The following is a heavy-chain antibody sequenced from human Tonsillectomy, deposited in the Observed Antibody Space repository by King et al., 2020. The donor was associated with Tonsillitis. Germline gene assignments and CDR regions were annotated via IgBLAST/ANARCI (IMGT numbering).Heavy chain of an antibody. J-gene: IGHJ4*02. CDR1: GGSISSGSYY. V-gene: IGHV4-30-4*08. D-gene: IGHD5-12*01. Sequence: QLQESGPGLVKPSETLSLACSVSGGSISSGSYYWRWIRQHPGKGLEWIGYISYSGSTYYNPSLKSRVTISVDTAKNQFSLKLTSVTAADTAVYYCAXDQGLSGYEFDYXGQGTLVAVSS. CDR2: ISYSGST. CDR3: AXDQGLSGYEFDY.